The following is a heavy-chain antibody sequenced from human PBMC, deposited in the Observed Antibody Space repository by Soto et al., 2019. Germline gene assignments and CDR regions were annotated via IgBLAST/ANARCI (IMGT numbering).Heavy chain of an antibody. CDR2: IYYSGST. D-gene: IGHD4-17*01. J-gene: IGHJ5*02. CDR3: ARTTVTTLAWLEWFDP. V-gene: IGHV4-30-4*01. Sequence: SETLSLTCTVSGGSISSGDYYWSWIRQPPGKGLEWIGYIYYSGSTYYNPSLKSRVTISVDTSKNQFSLKLSSVTAADTAVYYCARTTVTTLAWLEWFDPWGQGTLVTVSS. CDR1: GGSISSGDYY.